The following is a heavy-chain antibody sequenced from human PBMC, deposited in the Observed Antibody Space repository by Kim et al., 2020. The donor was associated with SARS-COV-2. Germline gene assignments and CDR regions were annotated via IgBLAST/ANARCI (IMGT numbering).Heavy chain of an antibody. V-gene: IGHV5-10-1*01. CDR1: GYSFTSYW. CDR2: IDPSDSYT. J-gene: IGHJ6*02. CDR3: ARHREEPYSSSWRSYYYYDMDV. Sequence: GESLKISCKGSGYSFTSYWISWVRQMPGKGLEWMGRIDPSDSYTNYSPSFQGHVTISADKSISTAYLQWSSLKASDTAMYYCARHREEPYSSSWRSYYYYDMDVWGQGTTVTVSS. D-gene: IGHD6-13*01.